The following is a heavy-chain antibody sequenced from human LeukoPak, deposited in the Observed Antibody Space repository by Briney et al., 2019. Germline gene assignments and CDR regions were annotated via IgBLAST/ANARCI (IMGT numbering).Heavy chain of an antibody. CDR1: GGSISSGDYY. CDR3: ARDIAVAGTGNWFDP. D-gene: IGHD6-19*01. Sequence: SQTLSLTCTVSGGSISSGDYYWSWIRQPPGKGLEWIGYIYYSGSTYYNPSLKSRVIISVDTSKNQFSLKLSSVTAADTAVYYCARDIAVAGTGNWFDPWGQGTLVTVSS. CDR2: IYYSGST. V-gene: IGHV4-30-4*08. J-gene: IGHJ5*02.